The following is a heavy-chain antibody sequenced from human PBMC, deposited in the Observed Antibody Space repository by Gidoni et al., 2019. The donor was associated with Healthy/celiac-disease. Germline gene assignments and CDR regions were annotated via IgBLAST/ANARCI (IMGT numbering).Heavy chain of an antibody. CDR1: GGSFSGYF. D-gene: IGHD1-20*01. J-gene: IGHJ6*02. Sequence: QVQLQQWGAGLLKPSDTLSPTCAVYGGSFSGYFWLWIRPPPGKGLEWIGEINHSGSTNYNPSLKSRVTISVDTSKNQFSLKLSSVTAADTAVYYCASPGTARESEYNWNRKRMDVWGQGTTVTVSS. CDR2: INHSGST. V-gene: IGHV4-34*01. CDR3: ASPGTARESEYNWNRKRMDV.